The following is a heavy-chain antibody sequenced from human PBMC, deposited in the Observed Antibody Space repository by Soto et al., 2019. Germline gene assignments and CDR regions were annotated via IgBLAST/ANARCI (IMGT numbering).Heavy chain of an antibody. CDR2: IKSKTDGGTT. J-gene: IGHJ4*02. Sequence: GGSLRLSCAASGFTFSNAWMSWVRQAPGKGLEWVGHIKSKTDGGTTDYAAPVKGRFTISRDDSKNTLYLQMNSLKTEDTAVYYCTTAATVTTAFGFDYWGQGTLVTVSS. CDR3: TTAATVTTAFGFDY. D-gene: IGHD4-17*01. V-gene: IGHV3-15*01. CDR1: GFTFSNAW.